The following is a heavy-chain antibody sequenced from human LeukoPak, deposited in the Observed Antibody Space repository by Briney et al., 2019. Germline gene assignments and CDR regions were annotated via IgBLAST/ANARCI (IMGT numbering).Heavy chain of an antibody. CDR1: GGSFSGYY. V-gene: IGHV4-34*01. J-gene: IGHJ4*02. CDR2: INHSGST. Sequence: PSETLSLTCAVYGGSFSGYYWSWIRQPPGKGLEWIGEINHSGSTNYNPSLKSRVTISVDTSKNQFSLKLSSVTAADTAVYYCARMDIVVVPAAIWGQGTLVTVSS. D-gene: IGHD2-2*03. CDR3: ARMDIVVVPAAI.